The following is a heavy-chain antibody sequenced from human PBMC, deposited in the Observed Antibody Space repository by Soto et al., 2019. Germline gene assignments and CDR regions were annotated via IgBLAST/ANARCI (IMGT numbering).Heavy chain of an antibody. CDR1: GGSFGDYY. D-gene: IGHD2-2*01. V-gene: IGHV4-34*01. Sequence: ASETLSLTCAVYGGSFGDYYWGWIRQSPGKGLEWIGDINHSGSTNYNPSLLSRVTMSIDTSKNQFSLKLNSATAADTAVYYCARRIGDCSTINCPNWGQGTLVTVSS. CDR3: ARRIGDCSTINCPN. CDR2: INHSGST. J-gene: IGHJ4*02.